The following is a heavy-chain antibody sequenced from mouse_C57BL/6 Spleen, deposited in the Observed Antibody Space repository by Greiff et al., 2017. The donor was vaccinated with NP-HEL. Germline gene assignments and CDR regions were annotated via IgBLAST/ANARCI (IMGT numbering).Heavy chain of an antibody. V-gene: IGHV1-82*01. CDR1: GYAFSSSW. J-gene: IGHJ4*01. CDR2: IYPGDGDT. CDR3: ARRGDYGNYVDY. D-gene: IGHD2-1*01. Sequence: QVQLKESGPELVKPGASVKISCKASGYAFSSSWMNWVKQRPGKGLEWIGRIYPGDGDTNYNGKFKGKATLTADKSSSTAYMQLSSLTSEDSAVYFCARRGDYGNYVDYWGQGTSVTVSS.